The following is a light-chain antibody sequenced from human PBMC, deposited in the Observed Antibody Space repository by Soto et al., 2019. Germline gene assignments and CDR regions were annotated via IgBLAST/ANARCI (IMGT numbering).Light chain of an antibody. CDR3: QQYSAWPLT. V-gene: IGKV3-15*01. J-gene: IGKJ4*01. CDR2: SAS. Sequence: EIVMTQSPATLSVSPGERATLFCRASQSVRSNFLAWYQQKPGQAPRLLIYSASTRATDIPARFSSSGSGTEFTLTISSLQSEDFAVYYCQQYSAWPLTFGGGTKVEIK. CDR1: QSVRSN.